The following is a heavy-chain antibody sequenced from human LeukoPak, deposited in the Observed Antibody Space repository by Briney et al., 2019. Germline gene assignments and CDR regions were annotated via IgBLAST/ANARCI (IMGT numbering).Heavy chain of an antibody. D-gene: IGHD3-10*01. J-gene: IGHJ5*02. CDR2: IYYSGST. Sequence: PSETLSLTCSVTNGSISPYFWSWIRQPPGKGLERIGYIYYSGSTKYNTSLKSRVTISLDTSKKQFSLKLTSVTAADTAVYYCARDRGSYASGSQFNWFDPWGQGTLVTVSS. CDR3: ARDRGSYASGSQFNWFDP. CDR1: NGSISPYF. V-gene: IGHV4-59*01.